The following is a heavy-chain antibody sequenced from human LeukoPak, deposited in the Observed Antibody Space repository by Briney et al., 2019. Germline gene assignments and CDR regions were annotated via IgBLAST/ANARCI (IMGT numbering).Heavy chain of an antibody. CDR1: GFTFGSYA. CDR3: ARVDYDSAPAYYYYMDV. Sequence: GGSLRLSCAASGFTFGSYAMHWVRQAPGKGLEYVSAISSNGGSTYYANSVKGRFTISRDNSKNTLYLQMGSLRAEDMAVYYCARVDYDSAPAYYYYMDVWGKGTTVTVSS. J-gene: IGHJ6*03. CDR2: ISSNGGST. V-gene: IGHV3-64*01. D-gene: IGHD3-9*01.